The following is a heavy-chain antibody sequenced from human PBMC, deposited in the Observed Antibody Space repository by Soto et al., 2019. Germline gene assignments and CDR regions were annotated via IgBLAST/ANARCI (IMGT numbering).Heavy chain of an antibody. V-gene: IGHV1-18*01. CDR1: GCTFTSYG. Sequence: GASVKVSCKSSGCTFTSYGISWVRQAPGQGLEWMGWISAYNGNTNYAQKLQGRVTMTTDTSTSTAYMELRSLRSDDTAVYYCARDGEGFLGPGATEKYPSLVYCYYGMDVWGQGTTVTVSS. J-gene: IGHJ6*02. D-gene: IGHD3-3*01. CDR2: ISAYNGNT. CDR3: ARDGEGFLGPGATEKYPSLVYCYYGMDV.